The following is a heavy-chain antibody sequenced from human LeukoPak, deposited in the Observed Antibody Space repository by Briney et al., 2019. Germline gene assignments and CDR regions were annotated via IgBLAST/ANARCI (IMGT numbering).Heavy chain of an antibody. V-gene: IGHV3-7*01. D-gene: IGHD3-3*01. CDR3: ARSGVLRFLEWAYDY. CDR1: GFTFSSYW. J-gene: IGHJ4*02. Sequence: GGSLRLFCAASGFTFSSYWMSWVRQAPGKGLEWVANIKQDGSEKYYVDSVKGRFTISRDNAKNSLYLQMNSLRAEDTAVYYCARSGVLRFLEWAYDYWGQGTLVTVSS. CDR2: IKQDGSEK.